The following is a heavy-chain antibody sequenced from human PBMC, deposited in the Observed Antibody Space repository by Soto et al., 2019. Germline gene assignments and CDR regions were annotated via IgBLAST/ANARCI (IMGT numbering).Heavy chain of an antibody. CDR2: IWYDGSNK. J-gene: IGHJ4*02. V-gene: IGHV3-33*01. Sequence: GGSLRLSCAASGFTFSSYGMHWVRQAPGKGLEWVAVIWYDGSNKYYADSVKGRFTISRDNSKNTLYLQMNSLRAEDTAVYYCARENVHDYGDYVVEYYFDYWGQGTLVTVSS. CDR1: GFTFSSYG. D-gene: IGHD4-17*01. CDR3: ARENVHDYGDYVVEYYFDY.